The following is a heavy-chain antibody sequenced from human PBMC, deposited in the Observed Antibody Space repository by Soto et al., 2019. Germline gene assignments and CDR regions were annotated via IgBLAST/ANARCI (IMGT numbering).Heavy chain of an antibody. J-gene: IGHJ3*02. CDR2: IIPMLAIT. V-gene: IGHV1-69*02. CDR3: ALGSWSGETFDI. D-gene: IGHD6-13*01. Sequence: QVQLVQSGAEVKKPGSSVKVSCKASGGTFNVYTIIWVRQAPGQGLEWMGRIIPMLAITNYAQRFQGRVTLTADTSTTTAYMELSSLTSEATAVYYCALGSWSGETFDIWGQGTLVTGSS. CDR1: GGTFNVYT.